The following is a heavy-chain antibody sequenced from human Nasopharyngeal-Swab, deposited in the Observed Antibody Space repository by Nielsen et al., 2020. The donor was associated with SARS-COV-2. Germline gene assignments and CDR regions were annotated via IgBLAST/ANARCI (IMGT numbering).Heavy chain of an antibody. CDR3: ARGRSPYYYDSSGFRSIDI. V-gene: IGHV3-33*01. J-gene: IGHJ3*02. D-gene: IGHD3-22*01. Sequence: GESLKISCAASGFTFSSYGMHWVRQAPGKGLEWVAVIWYDGSNKYYADSVKGRFTISRDNSKNTLYLQMNSLRAEDTAVYYCARGRSPYYYDSSGFRSIDIWGQGTMVTVSS. CDR1: GFTFSSYG. CDR2: IWYDGSNK.